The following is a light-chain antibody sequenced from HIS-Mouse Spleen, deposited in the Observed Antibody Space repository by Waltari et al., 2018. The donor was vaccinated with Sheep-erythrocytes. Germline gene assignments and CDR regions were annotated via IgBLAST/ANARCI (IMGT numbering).Light chain of an antibody. V-gene: IGKV1-33*01. CDR3: QQYDNLPLT. Sequence: DIQMTQSPSFPSASVGDRVTITCQSSQDISNYLNWYQQKPGKAPKPQIYDASNLDTGVPSRFSGSGSGTDFTFTISSLQPEDIATYYCQQYDNLPLTVGGGTKVEIK. CDR2: DAS. CDR1: QDISNY. J-gene: IGKJ4*01.